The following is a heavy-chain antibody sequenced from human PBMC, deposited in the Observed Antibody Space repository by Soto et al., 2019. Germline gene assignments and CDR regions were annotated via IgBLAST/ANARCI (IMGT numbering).Heavy chain of an antibody. D-gene: IGHD1-26*01. Sequence: EVQLVESGGGLVQPGGSLRLSCAASGFIFNNYYMDWVRQAPGKGLEWVGRSRNKANSYSTEYAASVEGRFTVSRDESQNSLYLQLNSLRTEDPALYYCARYSGSYSRGYDYWGQGTLVTVSS. CDR3: ARYSGSYSRGYDY. CDR1: GFIFNNYY. CDR2: SRNKANSYST. V-gene: IGHV3-72*01. J-gene: IGHJ4*02.